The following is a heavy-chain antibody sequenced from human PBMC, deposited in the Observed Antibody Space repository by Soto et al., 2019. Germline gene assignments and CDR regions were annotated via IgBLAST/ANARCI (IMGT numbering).Heavy chain of an antibody. D-gene: IGHD3-22*01. CDR1: GVTCSNAW. V-gene: IGHV3-15*01. Sequence: GGSLRLACAASGVTCSNAWLSWVRQAPGTGRGWVARIKSKTDGGTTDYAAPVKGRFTISRDDSKNTLYLQMNSLKPEDTAVYYCTSASDDSSGYDPYHFDYWRQGT. CDR2: IKSKTDGGTT. J-gene: IGHJ4*02. CDR3: TSASDDSSGYDPYHFDY.